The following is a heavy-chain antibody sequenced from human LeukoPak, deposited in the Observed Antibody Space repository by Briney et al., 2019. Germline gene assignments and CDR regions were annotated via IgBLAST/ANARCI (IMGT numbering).Heavy chain of an antibody. CDR1: GGSFSGYY. Sequence: PSETLSLTCAVYGGSFSGYYWSWIRQPPGKGLEWIGEINHSGSTNYNPSLKSRVTISVDTSKNQFSLKLSSVTAADTAVYYCARGILGYCSSTSCPSFGYWGQGTLATVSS. V-gene: IGHV4-34*01. D-gene: IGHD2-2*01. J-gene: IGHJ4*02. CDR3: ARGILGYCSSTSCPSFGY. CDR2: INHSGST.